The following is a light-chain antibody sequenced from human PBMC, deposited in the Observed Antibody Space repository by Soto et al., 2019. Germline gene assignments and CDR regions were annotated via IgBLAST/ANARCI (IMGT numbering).Light chain of an antibody. V-gene: IGLV2-14*01. CDR3: SSYTSSSTL. Sequence: QSVLTQPASVSGSPGQSITISCTGTSSDVGGYNYVSWYQQHPGKAPKLMIYDVSNRPSGVSNRFSGSKSGNTASLTISGLEEEDEADYYCSSYTSSSTLFGGGTKLTVL. CDR1: SSDVGGYNY. CDR2: DVS. J-gene: IGLJ2*01.